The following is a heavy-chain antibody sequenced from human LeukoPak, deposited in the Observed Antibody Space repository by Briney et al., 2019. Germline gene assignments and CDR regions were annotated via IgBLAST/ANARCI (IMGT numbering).Heavy chain of an antibody. Sequence: GGSLRLSCAASGFTFSSYAMSWVRQAPGKGLEWVSAISGSGGSTYFTDSVKGRFSISRDNSKNTLYLLMNSLRAEDTAVYYCAKDPQWELPSPFDHWGQGTLVTVSS. CDR2: ISGSGGST. J-gene: IGHJ4*02. CDR1: GFTFSSYA. V-gene: IGHV3-23*01. CDR3: AKDPQWELPSPFDH. D-gene: IGHD1-26*01.